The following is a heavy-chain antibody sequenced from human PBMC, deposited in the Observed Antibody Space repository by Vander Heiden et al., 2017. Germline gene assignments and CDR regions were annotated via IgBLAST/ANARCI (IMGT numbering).Heavy chain of an antibody. J-gene: IGHJ2*01. CDR3: ARERGLGTSLDL. CDR1: GFPFSSYA. D-gene: IGHD1-7*01. Sequence: QVQLVESGGGVVQPRMSLRPACAASGFPFSSYAMHWVRQAPGKGLEWVAVISYDGSNKYYADSVKGRFTISRDNSKNTLYLQMNSLRAEDTAVYYCARERGLGTSLDLWGRGTLVTVSS. CDR2: ISYDGSNK. V-gene: IGHV3-30-3*01.